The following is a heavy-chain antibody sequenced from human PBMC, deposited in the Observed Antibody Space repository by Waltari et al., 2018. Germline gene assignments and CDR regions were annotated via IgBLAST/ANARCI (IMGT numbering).Heavy chain of an antibody. Sequence: QVQLVQSGAEVKKPGSSVKVSCKASGGTFSSYAISWVRQAPGQGLEWMGWIIPIFGTANYAQKFQGRVTITADESTSTAYMELSSLRSEDTAVYYCAAGSGSYMIEYYYMDVWGKGTTVTISS. J-gene: IGHJ6*03. CDR3: AAGSGSYMIEYYYMDV. CDR1: GGTFSSYA. V-gene: IGHV1-69*12. D-gene: IGHD3-10*01. CDR2: IIPIFGTA.